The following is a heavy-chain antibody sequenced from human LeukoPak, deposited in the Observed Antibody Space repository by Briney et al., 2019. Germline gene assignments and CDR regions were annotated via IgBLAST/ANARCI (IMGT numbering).Heavy chain of an antibody. CDR1: GFTFSSYG. D-gene: IGHD6-13*01. Sequence: PGRSLRLSCAASGFTFSSYGMHWVRQAPGKGLEVVAVIWYDGSKRYYADSVKGRFTISRDNSKNTLDLQMNSLRVEDTAVYYCASAGEQLVTTRNNWFDPWGQGTLVTVFS. J-gene: IGHJ5*02. CDR3: ASAGEQLVTTRNNWFDP. CDR2: IWYDGSKR. V-gene: IGHV3-33*01.